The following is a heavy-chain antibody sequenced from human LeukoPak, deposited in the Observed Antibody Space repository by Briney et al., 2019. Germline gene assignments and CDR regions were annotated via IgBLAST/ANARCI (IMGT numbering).Heavy chain of an antibody. Sequence: ASVKVSCKASGYTFTNYGLSWVRQAPGQGLEWMGWISGYNGNTKYVQKLQGRVTMTRDTSTTTAYMELRSLRSDDTAVYYCARACDSDNYYDSSGYPCSWGQGTLVTVSS. CDR1: GYTFTNYG. CDR2: ISGYNGNT. D-gene: IGHD3-22*01. V-gene: IGHV1-18*01. J-gene: IGHJ4*02. CDR3: ARACDSDNYYDSSGYPCS.